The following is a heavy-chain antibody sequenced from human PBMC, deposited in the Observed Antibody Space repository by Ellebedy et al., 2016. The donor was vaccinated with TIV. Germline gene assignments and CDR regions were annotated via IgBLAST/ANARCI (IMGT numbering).Heavy chain of an antibody. D-gene: IGHD6-13*01. Sequence: SETLSLXXTVSGGSVSSGHYYWSWIRQPPGKGLEWIGYIYYSGSTNYNPSLKSRVTISVDTSKNQFSLKLSSVTAADTAVYYCARDRVIAAAHDYWGQGTLVTVSS. CDR2: IYYSGST. CDR3: ARDRVIAAAHDY. V-gene: IGHV4-61*01. CDR1: GGSVSSGHYY. J-gene: IGHJ4*02.